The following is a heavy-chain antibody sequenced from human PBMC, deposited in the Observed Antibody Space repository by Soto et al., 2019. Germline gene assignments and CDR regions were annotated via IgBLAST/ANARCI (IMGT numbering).Heavy chain of an antibody. CDR1: GFTFSNAW. Sequence: EVQLVESGGGLVKPGGSLRLSCAASGFTFSNAWMSWVRQAPGKGLEWVGRIKSKTDGGTTDYAAPVKGRFTISRDDSKNTLYLQMKRLKTEDTAVYYCTATGFWSGYYQHGWGQGTLVTVSS. V-gene: IGHV3-15*01. CDR3: TATGFWSGYYQHG. CDR2: IKSKTDGGTT. J-gene: IGHJ4*02. D-gene: IGHD3-3*01.